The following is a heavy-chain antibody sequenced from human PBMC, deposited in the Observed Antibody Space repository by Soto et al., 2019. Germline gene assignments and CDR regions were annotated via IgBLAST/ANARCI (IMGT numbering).Heavy chain of an antibody. V-gene: IGHV1-46*01. Sequence: ASVKVSCKASGYTFTSYAMHWVRQAPGQGLEWMGIINPSGGSTSYAQKFQGRVTMTRDTSTSTVYMELSSLRSEDTAVYYCARIAAAGTYWFDPWGQGTLVTVSS. CDR2: INPSGGST. J-gene: IGHJ5*02. CDR3: ARIAAAGTYWFDP. D-gene: IGHD6-13*01. CDR1: GYTFTSYA.